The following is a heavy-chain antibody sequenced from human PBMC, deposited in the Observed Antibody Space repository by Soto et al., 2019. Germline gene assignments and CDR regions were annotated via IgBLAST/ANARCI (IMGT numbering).Heavy chain of an antibody. CDR3: ARDQECHDRRGHKMRTIAV. Sequence: GESLSLSCSASHIRFSSYEMNWVRLAPGPGLEWISYISESGDSIYYADAVKGRFAISRDNAKNSLYLQMNSLRVEDTAVYYSARDQECHDRRGHKMRTIAVWGQGTTVTVSS. CDR2: ISESGDSI. D-gene: IGHD1-1*01. CDR1: HIRFSSYE. J-gene: IGHJ6*02. V-gene: IGHV3-48*03.